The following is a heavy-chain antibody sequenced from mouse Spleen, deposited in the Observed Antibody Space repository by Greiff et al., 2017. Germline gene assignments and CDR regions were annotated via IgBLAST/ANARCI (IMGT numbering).Heavy chain of an antibody. CDR3: ARASYGSSYYWYFDV. CDR1: GFNIKNTY. CDR2: IDPANGNT. J-gene: IGHJ1*01. V-gene: IGHV14-3*01. D-gene: IGHD1-1*01. Sequence: EVQLQESVAELVRPGASVKLSCTASGFNIKNTYMHWVKQRPEQGLEWIGRIDPANGNTKYAPKFQGKATITADTSSNTAYLQLSSLTSEDTAIYYCARASYGSSYYWYFDVWGAGTTVTVSS.